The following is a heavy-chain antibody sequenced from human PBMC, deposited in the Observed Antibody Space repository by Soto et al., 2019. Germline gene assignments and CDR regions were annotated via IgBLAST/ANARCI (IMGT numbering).Heavy chain of an antibody. D-gene: IGHD3-22*01. Sequence: PSETLSLTCTVSGGSISSYYWSWIRQPPGKGLDWIGYIYYSGSTNYNPSLKSRVTISVDTSKNQFSLKLSSVTAADTAVYYCARAAYYYDSSGYYYYAFDIWGQGTRVTV. V-gene: IGHV4-59*01. J-gene: IGHJ3*02. CDR1: GGSISSYY. CDR2: IYYSGST. CDR3: ARAAYYYDSSGYYYYAFDI.